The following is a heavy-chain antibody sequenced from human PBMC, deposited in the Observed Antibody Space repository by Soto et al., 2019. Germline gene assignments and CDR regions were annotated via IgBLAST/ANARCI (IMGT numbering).Heavy chain of an antibody. J-gene: IGHJ3*02. CDR1: GYSFTSYW. Sequence: GESLKISCKGSGYSFTSYWIGWVRQMPGKGLEWMGIIYPGDSDTRYSPSFQGQVTISADKSISTASLQWSSLKASDTAMYYCASHNGGYSSSWYSPDAFDIWGQGTMVTVSS. CDR2: IYPGDSDT. D-gene: IGHD6-13*01. CDR3: ASHNGGYSSSWYSPDAFDI. V-gene: IGHV5-51*01.